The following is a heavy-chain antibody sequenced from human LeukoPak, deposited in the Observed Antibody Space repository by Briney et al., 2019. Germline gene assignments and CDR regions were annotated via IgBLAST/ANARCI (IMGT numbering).Heavy chain of an antibody. Sequence: ASVKVSCKASGYTFTSYYMHWVRQAPGQGLEWMGIINPSGGGTSYAQKFQGRVTMTRDMSTSTVYMELSSLRSEDTAVYYCAREGYYDSSGSHYYYYMDVWGKGTTVTVSS. CDR2: INPSGGGT. D-gene: IGHD3-22*01. CDR1: GYTFTSYY. CDR3: AREGYYDSSGSHYYYYMDV. V-gene: IGHV1-46*01. J-gene: IGHJ6*03.